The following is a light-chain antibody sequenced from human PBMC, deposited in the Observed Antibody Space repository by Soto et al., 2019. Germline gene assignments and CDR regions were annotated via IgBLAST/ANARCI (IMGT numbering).Light chain of an antibody. CDR2: GNI. CDR1: SSNIGAGYD. J-gene: IGLJ2*01. V-gene: IGLV1-40*01. CDR3: QSYDSSLSAHVV. Sequence: QAVVTQPPSVSGAPGQRVTISCTGSSSNIGAGYDVHWYQQLPGTAPKLLIYGNINRPSGVPDRFSGSKSGTSASLAITGLQAEDEADYYCQSYDSSLSAHVVFGGGTKVTVL.